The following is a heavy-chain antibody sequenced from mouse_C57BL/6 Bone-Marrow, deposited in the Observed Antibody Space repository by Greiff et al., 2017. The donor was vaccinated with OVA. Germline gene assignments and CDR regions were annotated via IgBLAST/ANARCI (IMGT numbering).Heavy chain of an antibody. CDR1: GFTFSSYG. J-gene: IGHJ4*01. Sequence: EVKLMQSGGDLVKPGGSLKLSCAASGFTFSSYGMSWVRQTPDKRLEWVATISSGGSYTYYPDSVKGRFTISRDNAKNTLYLQMSSLKSEDTAMYYLARETGGYWGQGTSVTVSS. V-gene: IGHV5-6*01. CDR3: ARETGGY. CDR2: ISSGGSYT.